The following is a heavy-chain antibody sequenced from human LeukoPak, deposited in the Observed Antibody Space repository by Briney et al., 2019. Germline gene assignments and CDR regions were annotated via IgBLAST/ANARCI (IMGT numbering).Heavy chain of an antibody. D-gene: IGHD3-22*01. V-gene: IGHV5-10-1*01. J-gene: IGHJ4*02. CDR2: IDPSDSYT. CDR3: VYDSSGYRGRPVDY. Sequence: RGEPLKISCKGSGYRFTSYWIGWVRQMPGKGLEWLGRIDPSDSYTNYSPSFQGHVTISADKSISTAYLQWSSLKASDTAMYYCVYDSSGYRGRPVDYWGQGTLVTVSS. CDR1: GYRFTSYW.